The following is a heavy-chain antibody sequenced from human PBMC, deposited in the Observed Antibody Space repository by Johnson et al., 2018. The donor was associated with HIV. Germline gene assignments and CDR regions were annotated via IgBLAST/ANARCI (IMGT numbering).Heavy chain of an antibody. CDR1: RFTFSSYG. V-gene: IGHV3-30*02. D-gene: IGHD4/OR15-4a*01. CDR2: IRNDGSNK. J-gene: IGHJ3*02. CDR3: AKSPGKDHGGNSGGFDI. Sequence: QMQLVESGGGVVQPGGSLRLSCEASRFTFSSYGMHWVRQAPGKGLEWVAFIRNDGSNKYYADSVKGRFTISRDNSKNTLYLQMNSLRVEDTAVYYCAKSPGKDHGGNSGGFDIWGQGTMVTVSS.